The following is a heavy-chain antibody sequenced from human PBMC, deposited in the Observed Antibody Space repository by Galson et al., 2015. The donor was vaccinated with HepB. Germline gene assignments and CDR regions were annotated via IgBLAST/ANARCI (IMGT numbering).Heavy chain of an antibody. CDR2: IIPILGIA. CDR3: AKLPACGGDCYSTGEYFQH. Sequence: SVKVSCKASGGTFSSYTISWVRQAPGQGLEWMGRIIPILGIANYAQKFQGRVTITADKSTSTAYMELSSLRSEDTAVYYCAKLPACGGDCYSTGEYFQHWGQGTLVTVSS. V-gene: IGHV1-69*02. J-gene: IGHJ1*01. D-gene: IGHD2-21*02. CDR1: GGTFSSYT.